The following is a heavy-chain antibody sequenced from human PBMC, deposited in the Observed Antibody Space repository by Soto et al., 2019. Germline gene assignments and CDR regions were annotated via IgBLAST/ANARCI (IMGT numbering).Heavy chain of an antibody. J-gene: IGHJ3*02. V-gene: IGHV3-23*01. CDR1: GFTFSSFA. Sequence: EVQLLESGGGLVQPGGSLRLSCAASGFTFSSFAMSWVRQAPGKGVEWVSAISGSGGSTYYADSVKGRFTISRDNSKNTLYLQMNSLRAEDTAVYYCAKDRIAVAGTRGAFDIWGQGTMVTVSS. D-gene: IGHD6-19*01. CDR2: ISGSGGST. CDR3: AKDRIAVAGTRGAFDI.